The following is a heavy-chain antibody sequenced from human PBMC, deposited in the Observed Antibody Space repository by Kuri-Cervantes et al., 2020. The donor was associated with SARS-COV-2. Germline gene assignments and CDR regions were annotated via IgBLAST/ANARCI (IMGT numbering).Heavy chain of an antibody. V-gene: IGHV3-48*01. Sequence: GGSLRLSCAASGFTFSSYSMNWVRQAPGKGLEWVSYISSSSSTIYYADSVKGRFTISRDNAKNSLYLQMNSLRAEDTAVYYCARQMMSSITIFGVVITRNWFDPWGQGTLVTVSS. J-gene: IGHJ5*02. CDR1: GFTFSSYS. CDR3: ARQMMSSITIFGVVITRNWFDP. CDR2: ISSSSSTI. D-gene: IGHD3-3*01.